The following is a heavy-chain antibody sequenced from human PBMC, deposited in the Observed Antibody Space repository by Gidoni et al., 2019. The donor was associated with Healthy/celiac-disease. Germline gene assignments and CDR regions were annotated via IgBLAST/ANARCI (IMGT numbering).Heavy chain of an antibody. V-gene: IGHV5-10-1*03. CDR3: ARAQGTDTPLTDY. D-gene: IGHD5-18*01. CDR2: IDPSDSYT. CDR1: GYSFTSYW. Sequence: EVQLVQSGAEVKKPGESLRISCQGSGYSFTSYWISWVRQMPGKGLEWMGRIDPSDSYTNYSPSFQGHVTILADKSISTAYLQWSSLKASDTAMYYCARAQGTDTPLTDYWGQGTLVTVSS. J-gene: IGHJ4*02.